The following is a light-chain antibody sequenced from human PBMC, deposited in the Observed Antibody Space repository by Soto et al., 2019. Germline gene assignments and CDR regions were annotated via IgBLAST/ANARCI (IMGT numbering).Light chain of an antibody. CDR3: QQYNNWPPWT. CDR2: DAS. CDR1: QSISDW. Sequence: DIQMTQSPSTLSASVGDRVTITCRASQSISDWLAWYQQKPGKAPKILIYDASSLESGVPSRFSGSGSGTEFTLTISRLQSEDFAVYYCQQYNNWPPWTFGQGTKVDIK. J-gene: IGKJ1*01. V-gene: IGKV1-5*01.